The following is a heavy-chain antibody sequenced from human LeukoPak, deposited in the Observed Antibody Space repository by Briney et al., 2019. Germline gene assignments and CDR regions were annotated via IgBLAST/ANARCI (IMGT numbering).Heavy chain of an antibody. CDR3: ETEWVSLGVVIKYYYMDV. CDR1: GGSISSGSYY. D-gene: IGHD3-3*01. Sequence: PSQTLSLTCTVSGGSISSGSYYWSWIRQPAGKGLEWIGRIYTSGSTNYNPSLRSRVTISVDTSKNQFSLKLSSVTAADTAVYYCETEWVSLGVVIKYYYMDVWGKGTTVTVSS. CDR2: IYTSGST. J-gene: IGHJ6*03. V-gene: IGHV4-61*02.